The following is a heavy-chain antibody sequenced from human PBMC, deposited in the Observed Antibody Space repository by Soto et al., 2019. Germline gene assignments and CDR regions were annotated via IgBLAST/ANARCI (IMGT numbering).Heavy chain of an antibody. D-gene: IGHD3-16*01. CDR1: GGSISSRDSY. CDR3: ARGFGRSHFDY. CDR2: FHYSGST. Sequence: PSETLSLTCTVSGGSISSRDSYWGWILQPPGKGLEWIGSFHYSGSTYYNPSLKSRVTISVVTSKNQLSLRVTSVTAADTAVYYCARGFGRSHFDYWGQGTLVTVSS. V-gene: IGHV4-39*01. J-gene: IGHJ4*02.